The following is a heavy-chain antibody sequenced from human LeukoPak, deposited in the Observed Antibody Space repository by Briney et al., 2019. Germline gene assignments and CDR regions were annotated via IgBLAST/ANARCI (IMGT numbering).Heavy chain of an antibody. Sequence: PGGSLRLSCAASGFVFRTFSMHWVRQAPGKGLEWVSSISTSSTYTHYADSVRGRFTISRDNAKNALYLQMTSLRVDDTAMYYCSGGRRGGGGLDPWGQGTLVNGSS. V-gene: IGHV3-21*06. D-gene: IGHD2-21*01. CDR3: SGGRRGGGGLDP. CDR1: GFVFRTFS. CDR2: ISTSSTYT. J-gene: IGHJ5*02.